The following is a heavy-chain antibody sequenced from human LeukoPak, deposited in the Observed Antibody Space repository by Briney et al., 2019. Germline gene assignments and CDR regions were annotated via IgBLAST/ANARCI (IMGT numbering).Heavy chain of an antibody. CDR2: IYTSGST. V-gene: IGHV4-4*07. CDR3: ASGHLQLWFFDY. CDR1: GDSISNYY. J-gene: IGHJ4*02. D-gene: IGHD5-18*01. Sequence: PSETLSLTCTVSGDSISNYYWSWIRQPAGKGLEWIGRIYTSGSTNYNPSLRSRVTMSVDRSKNQFSLKLSSVTAADTAVYYCASGHLQLWFFDYWGQGTLVTVSS.